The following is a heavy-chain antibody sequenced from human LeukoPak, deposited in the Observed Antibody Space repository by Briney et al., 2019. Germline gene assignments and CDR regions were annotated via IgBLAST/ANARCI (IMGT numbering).Heavy chain of an antibody. V-gene: IGHV4-39*07. CDR2: IYYSGST. CDR1: GGSISSSSYY. D-gene: IGHD1-14*01. J-gene: IGHJ5*02. Sequence: PSETLSLTCTVSGGSISSSSYYWGRLRQPPGRGLEWIGSIYYSGSTYYNPSLKSRVTISENTTKNQFSLKISFVTAADTAVYCCARGRGRSWFDLWGQGTLVTVSS. CDR3: ARGRGRSWFDL.